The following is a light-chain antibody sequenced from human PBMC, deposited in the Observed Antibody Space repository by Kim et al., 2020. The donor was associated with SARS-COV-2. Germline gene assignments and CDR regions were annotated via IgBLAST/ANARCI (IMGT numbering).Light chain of an antibody. Sequence: PGGTVTLTCASNTEPVTSSYYPNWFQQKPGQPPTALIYSTNNKQSWTPARFSGSLLGGKAALTLSGVQPEDEAEYYCLLYSGSGLLFGGGTQLTVL. CDR1: TEPVTSSYY. CDR2: STN. V-gene: IGLV7-43*01. CDR3: LLYSGSGLL. J-gene: IGLJ3*02.